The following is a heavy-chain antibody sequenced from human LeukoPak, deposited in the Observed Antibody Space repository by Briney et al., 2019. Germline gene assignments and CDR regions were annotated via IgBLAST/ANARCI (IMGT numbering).Heavy chain of an antibody. CDR1: GFTFSSYA. V-gene: IGHV3-30-3*01. J-gene: IGHJ4*02. D-gene: IGHD1-26*01. Sequence: GRPLRLSCAASGFTFSSYAMHWVRQAPGKGLEWVAVISYDGSNKYYADSVKGRFTISRDNSKNTLYLQMNSLRAEDTAVYYCAREWELSYYFDYWGQGTLVTVSS. CDR3: AREWELSYYFDY. CDR2: ISYDGSNK.